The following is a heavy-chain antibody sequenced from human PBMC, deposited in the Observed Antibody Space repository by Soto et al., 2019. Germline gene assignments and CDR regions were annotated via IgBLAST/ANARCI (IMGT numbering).Heavy chain of an antibody. J-gene: IGHJ4*02. D-gene: IGHD1-1*01. V-gene: IGHV3-21*01. Sequence: GGSLRLSCAASGFTFSSYSMNWVRQAPGKGLEWVSSISSSSSYIYYADSVKGRFTISRDNAKNSLYLQMNSLRAEDTAVYYCARDHTYNRPFDYWGQGTLVTVSS. CDR3: ARDHTYNRPFDY. CDR1: GFTFSSYS. CDR2: ISSSSSYI.